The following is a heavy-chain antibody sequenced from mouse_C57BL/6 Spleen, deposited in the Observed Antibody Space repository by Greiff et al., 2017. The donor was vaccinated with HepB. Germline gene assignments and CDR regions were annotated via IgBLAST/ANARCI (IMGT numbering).Heavy chain of an antibody. CDR1: GYTFTSYW. V-gene: IGHV1-64*01. J-gene: IGHJ2*01. CDR2: IHPNSGST. CDR3: ARDSLDY. Sequence: QVHVKQSGAELVKPGASVKLSCKASGYTFTSYWMHWVKQRPGQGLEWIGMIHPNSGSTNYNEKFKSKATLTVDKSSSTAYMQLSSLTSEDSAVYYCARDSLDYWGQGTTLTVSS.